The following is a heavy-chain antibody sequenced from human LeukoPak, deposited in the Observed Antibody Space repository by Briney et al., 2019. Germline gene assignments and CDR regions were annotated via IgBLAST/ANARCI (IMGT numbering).Heavy chain of an antibody. V-gene: IGHV3-23*01. Sequence: GGSLRLSCAASGFTFSSYAMSWVRQAPGKGLEWVSAISGNGGSTYYADFVKGRFTISRDNSKNTLYLQMNSLRAEDTYVYYCAKLPRAVAGKFDYWGQGTLVTVSS. CDR3: AKLPRAVAGKFDY. CDR2: ISGNGGST. J-gene: IGHJ4*02. CDR1: GFTFSSYA. D-gene: IGHD6-19*01.